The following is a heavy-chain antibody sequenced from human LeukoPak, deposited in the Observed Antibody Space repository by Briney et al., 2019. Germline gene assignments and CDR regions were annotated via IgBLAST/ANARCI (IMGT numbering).Heavy chain of an antibody. CDR3: ARDTRRGVVPAAYFDY. D-gene: IGHD2-2*01. J-gene: IGHJ4*02. V-gene: IGHV1-3*01. CDR2: INAGNGNT. CDR1: GYTFTSYG. Sequence: ASVKVSCKASGYTFTSYGISWVRQAPGQRLEWMGWINAGNGNTKYSQKFQGRVTITRDTSASTAYMELSSLRSEDTAVYYCARDTRRGVVPAAYFDYWGQGTLVTVSS.